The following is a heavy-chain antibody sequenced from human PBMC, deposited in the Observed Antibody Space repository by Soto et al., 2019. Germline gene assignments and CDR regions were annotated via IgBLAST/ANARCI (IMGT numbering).Heavy chain of an antibody. Sequence: QVQLVESGGGVVQPGRSLRLSCAASGFTFSSYGMHWVRQAPGKGLEWVAVISYDGSNKYYADSVKGRFTISRDNSKNTLYLQMNRLRAEDTAVYYCASGIAARRGRYYYGMDVWGQGTTVTVSS. CDR3: ASGIAARRGRYYYGMDV. D-gene: IGHD6-6*01. CDR2: ISYDGSNK. CDR1: GFTFSSYG. V-gene: IGHV3-30*03. J-gene: IGHJ6*02.